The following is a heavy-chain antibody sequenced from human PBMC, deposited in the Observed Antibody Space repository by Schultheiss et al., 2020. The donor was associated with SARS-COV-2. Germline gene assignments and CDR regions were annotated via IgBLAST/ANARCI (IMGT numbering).Heavy chain of an antibody. J-gene: IGHJ4*02. D-gene: IGHD3-3*01. CDR3: ARGTIFGVVRALIVDY. V-gene: IGHV4-61*01. CDR1: GGSVSSGSYY. CDR2: IYYSGST. Sequence: SETLSLTCTVSGGSVSSGSYYWSWIRQPPGKGLEWIGYIYYSGSTNYNPSLKSRVTISVDTSKNQFSLKLSSVTAADTAVYYCARGTIFGVVRALIVDYWGQGTLVTVSS.